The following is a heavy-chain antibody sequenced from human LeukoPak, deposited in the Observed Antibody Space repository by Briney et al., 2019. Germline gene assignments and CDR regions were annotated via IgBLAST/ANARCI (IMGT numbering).Heavy chain of an antibody. CDR2: IYYSGST. D-gene: IGHD6-19*01. CDR3: ARVTMTVNYSSGWYDLDAFDI. V-gene: IGHV4-39*07. Sequence: PSETQSLTCTVSGGSISSSSYYWGWIRQPPGKGLEWIGSIYYSGSTYYNPSLKSRVTISVDTSKNQFSLKLSSVTAADTAVYYCARVTMTVNYSSGWYDLDAFDIWGQGTMVTVSS. CDR1: GGSISSSSYY. J-gene: IGHJ3*02.